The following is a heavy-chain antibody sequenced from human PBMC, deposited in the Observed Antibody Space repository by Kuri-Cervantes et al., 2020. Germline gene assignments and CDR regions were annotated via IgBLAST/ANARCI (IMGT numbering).Heavy chain of an antibody. CDR1: GFTLSSYD. CDR3: ARDGVDTDYHYYYYGMDV. V-gene: IGHV3-13*01. CDR2: IGTAGDT. Sequence: ETLSLTFAAPGFTLSSYDMHWVPQATGKGLEWVSAIGTAGDTYYPGSVKGRFTISRENAKNSLYLQMNRLRAGDTAVYYCARDGVDTDYHYYYYGMDVWGQGTTVTVSS. J-gene: IGHJ6*02. D-gene: IGHD5-18*01.